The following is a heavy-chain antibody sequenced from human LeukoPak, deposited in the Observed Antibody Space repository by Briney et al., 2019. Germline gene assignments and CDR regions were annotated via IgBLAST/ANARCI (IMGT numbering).Heavy chain of an antibody. CDR2: IYYSGDT. CDR1: GGSITGYS. V-gene: IGHV4-59*01. CDR3: ARNAGGSGWYMEGFDY. D-gene: IGHD6-19*01. J-gene: IGHJ4*02. Sequence: SETLSLTCSVSGGSITGYSWSWIRQPPGKGLGWIGYIYYSGDTFYNPSLNSRLSMSVDTPKNQFSLKLRSVTAADTAVYYCARNAGGSGWYMEGFDYWGQGTLVTVSS.